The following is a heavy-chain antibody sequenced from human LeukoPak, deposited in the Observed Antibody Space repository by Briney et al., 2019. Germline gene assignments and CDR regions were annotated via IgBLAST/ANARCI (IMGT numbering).Heavy chain of an antibody. V-gene: IGHV1-69*05. CDR2: IIPIFGTA. Sequence: SVKVSCKASGYTFTSYGISWVRQAPGQGLEWMGRIIPIFGTANYAQKFQGRVTITTDESTSTAYMELSSLRSEDTAVYYCAGDISTAGLDYWGQGTLVTVSS. J-gene: IGHJ4*02. CDR3: AGDISTAGLDY. CDR1: GYTFTSYG. D-gene: IGHD6-13*01.